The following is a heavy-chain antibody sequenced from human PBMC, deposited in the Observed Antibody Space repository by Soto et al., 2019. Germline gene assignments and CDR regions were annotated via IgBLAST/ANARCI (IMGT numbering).Heavy chain of an antibody. Sequence: GGSLRLSCAASGFTFSSYAMNWVRQAPGKGLEWVSFISGSGDSTDYADSVKGRFTVSRDNSKSTLYLQMNSLRADDTAVYNWGKNRKGVTTVTNFDSWARGPLVTVS. J-gene: IGHJ4*02. D-gene: IGHD4-17*01. CDR3: GKNRKGVTTVTNFDS. V-gene: IGHV3-23*01. CDR2: ISGSGDST. CDR1: GFTFSSYA.